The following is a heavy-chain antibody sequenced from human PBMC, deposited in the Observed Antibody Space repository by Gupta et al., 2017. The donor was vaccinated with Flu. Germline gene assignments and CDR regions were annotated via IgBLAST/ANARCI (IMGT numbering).Heavy chain of an antibody. CDR3: TREPGLYFDY. V-gene: IGHV1-18*01. J-gene: IGHJ4*02. CDR2: ISTYYGHT. Sequence: GYTFSDFGLSWVRQAPGQGPEWLGWISTYYGHTASLPKFQDRLTLTKDASTRTAYMELTGLTSEDSAVYYCTREPGLYFDYWGQGTPVTVSS. D-gene: IGHD3-10*01. CDR1: GYTFSDFG.